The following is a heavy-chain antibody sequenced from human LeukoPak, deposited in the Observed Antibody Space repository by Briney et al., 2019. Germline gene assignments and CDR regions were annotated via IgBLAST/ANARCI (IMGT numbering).Heavy chain of an antibody. CDR1: GGSISSSSYY. CDR2: IYYSGST. CDR3: ARGSPPSGSGSYLNY. Sequence: SETLSLTCTVSGGSISSSSYYWGWIRQPPGKGLEWIGSIYYSGSTYYTPSLKSRVTISVDTSKNQFSLKLSSVTAADTAVYYCARGSPPSGSGSYLNYWGQGTLVTVSS. V-gene: IGHV4-39*01. D-gene: IGHD3-10*01. J-gene: IGHJ4*02.